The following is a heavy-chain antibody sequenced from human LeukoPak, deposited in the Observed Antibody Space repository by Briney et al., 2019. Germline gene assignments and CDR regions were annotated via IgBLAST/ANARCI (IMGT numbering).Heavy chain of an antibody. CDR3: AKDRIIAAAVDYYYYYYMDV. J-gene: IGHJ6*03. Sequence: GGSLRLSCAASGFTFSSYSMTWVRQAPGKGLEWVSSISSSSSYIYYADSVKGRFTISRDNSKNTLYLQMNSLRAEDTAVYYCAKDRIIAAAVDYYYYYYMDVWGKGTTVTVSS. CDR1: GFTFSSYS. D-gene: IGHD6-13*01. V-gene: IGHV3-21*01. CDR2: ISSSSSYI.